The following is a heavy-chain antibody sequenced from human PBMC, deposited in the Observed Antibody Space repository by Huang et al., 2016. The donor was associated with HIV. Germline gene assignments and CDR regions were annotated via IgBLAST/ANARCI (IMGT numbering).Heavy chain of an antibody. CDR3: ARERMMSWLDDHDAFDI. V-gene: IGHV4-34*01. Sequence: QVQLQQWGAGLLMPSETLSLPCAVYGVSFSGSYWLWIRQSPGKGLEWIGESNQSGSTNYNPSLKSRLTISVDTSKNQFSLKLSSVTAADTAVYYCARERMMSWLDDHDAFDIWGQGTMVTVSS. D-gene: IGHD1-1*01. J-gene: IGHJ3*02. CDR1: GVSFSGSY. CDR2: SNQSGST.